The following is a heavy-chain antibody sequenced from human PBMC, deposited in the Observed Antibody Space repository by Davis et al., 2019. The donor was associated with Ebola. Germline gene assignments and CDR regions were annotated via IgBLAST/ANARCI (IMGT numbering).Heavy chain of an antibody. D-gene: IGHD1-26*01. CDR1: GYTFTNYD. CDR2: MNPNSGNT. Sequence: AASVKVSCKASGYTFTNYDINWVRQATGQGLEWMGWMNPNSGNTGYAQKFQGRITMTRNISISTAYMELSSLRSEDTAVYYCARRVGARSGFDYWGQGSRVTVSS. J-gene: IGHJ4*02. CDR3: ARRVGARSGFDY. V-gene: IGHV1-8*01.